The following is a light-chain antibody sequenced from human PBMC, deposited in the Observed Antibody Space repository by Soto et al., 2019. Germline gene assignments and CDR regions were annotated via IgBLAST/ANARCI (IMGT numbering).Light chain of an antibody. Sequence: EIVLTQSPGTLSFSPGETSARACRASQGLSSSYLAWYQQKPGQAPRLLIHGASSRATGIPRRFSGSGSGTDFTLTISRLEPEDFAVYYCQMYGSSPPGTFGQGTK. J-gene: IGKJ1*01. CDR2: GAS. CDR3: QMYGSSPPGT. V-gene: IGKV3-20*01. CDR1: QGLSSSY.